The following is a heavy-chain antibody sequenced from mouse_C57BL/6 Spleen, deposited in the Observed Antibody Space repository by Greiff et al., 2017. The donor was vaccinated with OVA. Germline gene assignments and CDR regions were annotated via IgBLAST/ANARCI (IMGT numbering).Heavy chain of an antibody. CDR2: IYPGSGNT. CDR1: GYTFTDYY. D-gene: IGHD1-1*01. V-gene: IGHV1-76*01. CDR3: ARVITTVVDAMDY. Sequence: VKLVESGAELVRPGASVKLSCKASGYTFTDYYINWVKQRPGQGLEWIARIYPGSGNTYYNEKFKGKATLTADKSSSTAYMQLSSLTSEDSAVYYCARVITTVVDAMDYWGQGTSVTVSS. J-gene: IGHJ4*01.